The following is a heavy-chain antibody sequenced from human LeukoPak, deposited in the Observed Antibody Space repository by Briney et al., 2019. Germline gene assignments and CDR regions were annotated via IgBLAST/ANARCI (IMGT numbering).Heavy chain of an antibody. CDR2: INHSGST. Sequence: SGTLSLTCAVSGGSISSSNWWSWVRQPPGKGLEWIGEINHSGSTNYNPSLKSRVTISVDTSKNQFSLKLSSVTAADTAVYYCARGRNSGYPSYYYYYYGMDVWGQGTTVTVSS. J-gene: IGHJ6*02. CDR1: GGSISSSNW. V-gene: IGHV4-4*02. D-gene: IGHD3-22*01. CDR3: ARGRNSGYPSYYYYYYGMDV.